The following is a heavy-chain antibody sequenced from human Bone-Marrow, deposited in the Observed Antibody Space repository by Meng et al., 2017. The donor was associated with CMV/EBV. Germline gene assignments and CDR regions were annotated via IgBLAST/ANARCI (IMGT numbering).Heavy chain of an antibody. CDR1: GYSFTSYW. CDR3: ARQGCSSTSCYSAPDYYYYYGMDV. J-gene: IGHJ6*02. V-gene: IGHV5-51*01. Sequence: GGSLRLSCKGSGYSFTSYWIGWVRQMPGKGLEWMGIIYPGDSDTRYSPSFQGQVTISADKSISTAYLQWSSLKASDTAMYYCARQGCSSTSCYSAPDYYYYYGMDVWGQGTTVTVSS. D-gene: IGHD2-2*01. CDR2: IYPGDSDT.